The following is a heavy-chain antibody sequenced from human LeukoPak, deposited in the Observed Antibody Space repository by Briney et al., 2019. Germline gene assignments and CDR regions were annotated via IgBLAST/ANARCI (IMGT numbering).Heavy chain of an antibody. D-gene: IGHD3-22*01. CDR3: ARVTYYYDSSGYPPDY. CDR2: INSAWSST. Sequence: PGGSLRLSCAASGFTLSRYWMHWGRHARGKGRVWVSRINSAWSSTSYADSVKCPFTISRDNAKNTLYLQMNSLRADDTAVYYCARVTYYYDSSGYPPDYWGQGTLVTVSS. V-gene: IGHV3-74*01. J-gene: IGHJ4*02. CDR1: GFTLSRYW.